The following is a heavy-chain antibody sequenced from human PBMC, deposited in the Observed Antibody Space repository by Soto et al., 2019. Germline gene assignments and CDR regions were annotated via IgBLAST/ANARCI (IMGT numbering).Heavy chain of an antibody. V-gene: IGHV2-26*01. D-gene: IGHD5-12*01. CDR2: IFSNAEK. CDR3: ARMWIVEGDLQH. CDR1: GFSLSNTRLG. Sequence: QVTLKESGPVLVKPTETLTLTCSVSGFSLSNTRLGVSWIRPPPGKALEWLAHIFSNAEKSYNTSLESRLTISRDTTKNQVVLTMTNMEPAHTGTSYCARMWIVEGDLQHWGQGTLVTVSS. J-gene: IGHJ1*01.